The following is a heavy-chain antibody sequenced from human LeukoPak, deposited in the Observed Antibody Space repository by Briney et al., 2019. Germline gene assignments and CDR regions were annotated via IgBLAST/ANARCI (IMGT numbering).Heavy chain of an antibody. D-gene: IGHD6-13*01. CDR1: GGSISSYH. V-gene: IGHV4-59*08. CDR3: ARLGRAAAGLPQAFDI. CDR2: IYYSGST. Sequence: SETLSLTCTVSGGSISSYHWSWIRQPPGKGLEWIGYIYYSGSTNYNPSLKSRVTISVDTSKNQFSLKLSSVTAADTAVYYCARLGRAAAGLPQAFDIWGQGTMVTVSS. J-gene: IGHJ3*02.